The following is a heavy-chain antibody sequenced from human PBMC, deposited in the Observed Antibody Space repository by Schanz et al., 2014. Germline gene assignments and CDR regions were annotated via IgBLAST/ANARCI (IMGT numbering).Heavy chain of an antibody. V-gene: IGHV3-23*01. Sequence: EVQLLESGGGLVQPGGSLRLSCAASGFSFRKSAMSWVRQAPGKGLEWVSALTGSGTTTYYADSVKGRFTISRDNSKNTLDLQMNSLRAEDTAIYYCAKDLAAVGVFDNWGQGSLVTVSP. CDR2: LTGSGTTT. J-gene: IGHJ4*02. CDR1: GFSFRKSA. D-gene: IGHD6-13*01. CDR3: AKDLAAVGVFDN.